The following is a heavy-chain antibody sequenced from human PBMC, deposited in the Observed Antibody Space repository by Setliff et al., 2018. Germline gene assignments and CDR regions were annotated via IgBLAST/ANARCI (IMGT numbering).Heavy chain of an antibody. V-gene: IGHV1-2*04. Sequence: ASVKVSCKASGYTFTGYYMHWVRQAPGQGLEWMGWINPNSGGTNYAQKFQGWVTMTRDTSISTAYMELSRLRSDDTALYYCARGNVVVPAATQDYYYYGMDVWGQGTTVTVSS. CDR1: GYTFTGYY. CDR3: ARGNVVVPAATQDYYYYGMDV. J-gene: IGHJ6*02. D-gene: IGHD2-2*01. CDR2: INPNSGGT.